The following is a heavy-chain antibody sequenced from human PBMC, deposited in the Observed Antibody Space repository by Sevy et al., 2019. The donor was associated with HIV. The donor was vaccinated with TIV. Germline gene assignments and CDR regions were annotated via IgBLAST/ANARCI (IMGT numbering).Heavy chain of an antibody. D-gene: IGHD3-22*01. J-gene: IGHJ4*02. Sequence: GGSLRLSCTASGFTFVEYALSWFRQAPGKGLEWVGFIRSKTYGGATEFAASVNGGFTISRDDSKSIAYLQMNSLKTEDTALYDCGRGQYYDSSGYTDFWGQGTLVTVSS. CDR3: GRGQYYDSSGYTDF. CDR2: IRSKTYGGAT. CDR1: GFTFVEYA. V-gene: IGHV3-49*03.